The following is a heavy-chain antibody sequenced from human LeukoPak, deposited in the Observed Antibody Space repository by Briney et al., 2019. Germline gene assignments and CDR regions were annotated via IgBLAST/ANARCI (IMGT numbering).Heavy chain of an antibody. CDR1: GYTFTFYY. Sequence: SVNVSCKSSGYTFTFYYIHLVRQAPGQGLEWMGWTNLNSGGTNYAQKFQVRVTLTRDTSSSTAYMELSRLRSDDTAVYYCTRAGSIVEATSAYFQHWGQGTLVTVSS. V-gene: IGHV1-2*02. CDR3: TRAGSIVEATSAYFQH. J-gene: IGHJ1*01. D-gene: IGHD1-26*01. CDR2: TNLNSGGT.